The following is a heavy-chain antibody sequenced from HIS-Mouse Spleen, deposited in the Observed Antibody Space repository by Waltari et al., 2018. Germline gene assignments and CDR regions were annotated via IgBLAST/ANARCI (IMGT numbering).Heavy chain of an antibody. J-gene: IGHJ4*02. CDR2: INHSGST. CDR3: ARGPYSSSWHVDY. CDR1: GGSFSGYY. D-gene: IGHD6-13*01. Sequence: QVQLQQWGAGLLKPSETLSLTCAVYGGSFSGYYCSWILQPPGKGLEWIGEINHSGSTNYNPSLKSRVTISVDTSKNQFSLKLSSVTAADTAVYYCARGPYSSSWHVDYWGQGTLVTVSS. V-gene: IGHV4-34*01.